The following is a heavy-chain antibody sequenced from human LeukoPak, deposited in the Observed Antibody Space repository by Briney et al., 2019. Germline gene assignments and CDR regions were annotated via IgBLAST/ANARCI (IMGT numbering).Heavy chain of an antibody. Sequence: SGGSLRLSCAASGFTFSSYAMSWVRQTPGKGLEWGSVISGSGGSTYYADSVKGRFTISRDNSNNTLYLQMNSLRAEDTAVYYCAKVSKYYYDSSGIRGAFDIWGQGTMVTVSS. CDR3: AKVSKYYYDSSGIRGAFDI. CDR2: ISGSGGST. V-gene: IGHV3-23*01. CDR1: GFTFSSYA. J-gene: IGHJ3*02. D-gene: IGHD3-22*01.